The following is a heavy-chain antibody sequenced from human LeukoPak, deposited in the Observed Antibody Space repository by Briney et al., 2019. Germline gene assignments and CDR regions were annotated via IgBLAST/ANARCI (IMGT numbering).Heavy chain of an antibody. CDR1: GGSFSGYY. CDR3: ARWAYYYSSAAPYYYYYMDV. D-gene: IGHD3-10*01. Sequence: SETLSLTCAVYGGSFSGYYWSWIRQPPGKGLEWIGYIYYSGSTNYNPSLKSRVTISVDTSKNQFSLKLSSVTAADTAVYYCARWAYYYSSAAPYYYYYMDVWGKGTTVTVSS. CDR2: IYYSGST. J-gene: IGHJ6*03. V-gene: IGHV4-59*01.